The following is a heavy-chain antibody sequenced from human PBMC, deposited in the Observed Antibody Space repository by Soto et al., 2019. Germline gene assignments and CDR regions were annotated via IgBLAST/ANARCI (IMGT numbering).Heavy chain of an antibody. D-gene: IGHD1-26*01. CDR3: ARDPVGGNWFDP. CDR2: VNPYNGNT. CDR1: GYTFTSYG. Sequence: ASVKVSCKASGYTFTSYGISWVRQAPGQGLEWMGWVNPYNGNTNYAQKLQGRVTMTTDTSTSTAYMELRSLRSDDTAVYYCARDPVGGNWFDPWGQGTLVTVSS. V-gene: IGHV1-18*01. J-gene: IGHJ5*02.